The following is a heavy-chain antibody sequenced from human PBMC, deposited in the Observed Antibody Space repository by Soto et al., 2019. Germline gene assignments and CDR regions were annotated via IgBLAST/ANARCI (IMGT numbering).Heavy chain of an antibody. V-gene: IGHV1-2*02. CDR2: INPNSGGT. J-gene: IGHJ5*02. D-gene: IGHD6-13*01. CDR1: GYTFTGYY. Sequence: QVQLVQSGAEVKKPGASVKVSCKASGYTFTGYYMHWVRQAPGQGLEWMGWINPNSGGTHYAQKFQGMVTMTRDTSISTAYMELSRLRYAATAVYYCARARGSSSKWFDPWGQGTLVTVSS. CDR3: ARARGSSSKWFDP.